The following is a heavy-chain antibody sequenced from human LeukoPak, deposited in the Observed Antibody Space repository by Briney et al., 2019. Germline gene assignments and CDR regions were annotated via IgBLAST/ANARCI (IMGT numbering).Heavy chain of an antibody. Sequence: SVKVSCKASGGTFSSYAISWVRQAPGQGLEWMGGIIPIFGTANYAQKFQGRVTITTDESTSTAYMELSSLRSEDTVVYYCARNPTPKQLAYYMDVWGKGTTVTVSS. D-gene: IGHD6-6*01. CDR1: GGTFSSYA. CDR3: ARNPTPKQLAYYMDV. CDR2: IIPIFGTA. J-gene: IGHJ6*03. V-gene: IGHV1-69*05.